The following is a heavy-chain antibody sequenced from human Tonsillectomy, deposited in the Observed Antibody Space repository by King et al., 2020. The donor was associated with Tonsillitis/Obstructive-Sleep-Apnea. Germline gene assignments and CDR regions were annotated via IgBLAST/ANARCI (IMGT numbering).Heavy chain of an antibody. V-gene: IGHV1-69*09. Sequence: QLVQSGAEVKKPGSSVKVSCKASGGTFSSYAISWVRQAPGQGLEWMGRIIPILGIANYAQKFQGRVTITADKSTSTAYMELSSLRSEDTAVYYCARDPGLITIFVWFDPWGQGTLVTVSS. CDR2: IIPILGIA. D-gene: IGHD3-3*01. CDR3: ARDPGLITIFVWFDP. J-gene: IGHJ5*02. CDR1: GGTFSSYA.